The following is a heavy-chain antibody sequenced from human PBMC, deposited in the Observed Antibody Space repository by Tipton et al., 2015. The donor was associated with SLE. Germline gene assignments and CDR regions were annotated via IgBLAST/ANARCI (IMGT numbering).Heavy chain of an antibody. J-gene: IGHJ6*02. CDR2: IYYSGST. CDR1: GGSISSGSYY. Sequence: TLSLTCTVSGGSISSGSYYWSWIRQPPGKGLEWIGYIYYSGSTNYNPSLKSRVTISVDTSKNQFSLKLSSVTAADTAVYYCARQGDYIADYYYYGMDVWGQGTTVTVSS. CDR3: ARQGDYIADYYYYGMDV. D-gene: IGHD3-10*01. V-gene: IGHV4-61*01.